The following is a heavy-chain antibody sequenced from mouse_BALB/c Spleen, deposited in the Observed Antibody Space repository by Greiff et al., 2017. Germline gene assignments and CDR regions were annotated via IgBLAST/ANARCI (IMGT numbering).Heavy chain of an antibody. CDR2: IWAGGST. V-gene: IGHV2-9*02. CDR1: GFSLTSYG. CDR3: ARGYYGNYAAMDY. J-gene: IGHJ4*01. D-gene: IGHD2-1*01. Sequence: VKLVESGPGLVAPSQSLSITCNVSGFSLTSYGVHWVRQPPGKGLEWLGVIWAGGSTNYNSALMSRLSISKDNSKSQVFLKMNSLQTDDTAMYYCARGYYGNYAAMDYWGQGTSVTVSS.